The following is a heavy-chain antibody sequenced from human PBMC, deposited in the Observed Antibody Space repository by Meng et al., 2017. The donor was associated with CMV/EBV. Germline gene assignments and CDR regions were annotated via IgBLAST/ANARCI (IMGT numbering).Heavy chain of an antibody. Sequence: ASVKVSCKASGYTFSNYDIIWVRQAPGQGLEWMGWISAYNGNTNYAQKLQGRVTMTTDTSTSTAYMELRSLRSDDTAVYYCASTSHSRGSRFDYWGQGTLVTVSS. CDR3: ASTSHSRGSRFDY. J-gene: IGHJ4*02. D-gene: IGHD3-22*01. CDR1: GYTFSNYD. V-gene: IGHV1-18*01. CDR2: ISAYNGNT.